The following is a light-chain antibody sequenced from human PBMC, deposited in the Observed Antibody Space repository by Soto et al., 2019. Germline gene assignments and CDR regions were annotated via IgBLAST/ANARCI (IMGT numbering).Light chain of an antibody. Sequence: DIQMTQXPSSLSASVGDRVTITCRASQSISSYLNWYQQKPGKAPKLLIYAASSLQSGVPSRFSGSGSGTDFTLTISSLQPEDFATYYCQQSYSTLVTFGQGTKVDIK. V-gene: IGKV1-39*01. CDR2: AAS. CDR1: QSISSY. CDR3: QQSYSTLVT. J-gene: IGKJ1*01.